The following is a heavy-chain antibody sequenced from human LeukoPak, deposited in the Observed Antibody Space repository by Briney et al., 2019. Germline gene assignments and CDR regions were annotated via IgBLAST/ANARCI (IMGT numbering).Heavy chain of an antibody. Sequence: SETLSLTCAVYGGSFSGYYWSWIRQPPGKGLEWIGEINHSGSTNYNPSLKSRVTISVDTSKNQFSLKLSSVTAADTAVYYCASGRDYDFWSGYYIPFDYWGQGTLVTVSS. CDR3: ASGRDYDFWSGYYIPFDY. J-gene: IGHJ4*02. D-gene: IGHD3-3*01. CDR1: GGSFSGYY. V-gene: IGHV4-34*01. CDR2: INHSGST.